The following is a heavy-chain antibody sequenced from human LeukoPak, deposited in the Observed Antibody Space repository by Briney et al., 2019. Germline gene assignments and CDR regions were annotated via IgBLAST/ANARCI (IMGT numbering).Heavy chain of an antibody. V-gene: IGHV3-23*01. Sequence: PGGSLRLSCAASGFTFSSYAMSWVRQAPGKGLEWVSAISGSGGSTYYADSVKGRFTISRDNSKNTLYLQMNSLRAEDTAVYYCAKRSLYCSSTSCPFDYWGQGTLVTVSS. J-gene: IGHJ4*02. CDR2: ISGSGGST. CDR3: AKRSLYCSSTSCPFDY. D-gene: IGHD2-2*01. CDR1: GFTFSSYA.